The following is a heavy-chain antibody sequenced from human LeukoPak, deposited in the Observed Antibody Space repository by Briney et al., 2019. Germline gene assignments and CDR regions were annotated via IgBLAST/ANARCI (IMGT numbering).Heavy chain of an antibody. CDR1: GGSISSYY. D-gene: IGHD5-24*01. J-gene: IGHJ4*02. Sequence: SSETLSLTCTVSGGSISSYYWSWIRQPPGKGLEWIGYIYYSGSTNYNPSLKSRVTISVDTSKNQFSLKLSSVTAADTAVYYCARYSDGYSRNYFDCWGQGTLVTVSS. CDR3: ARYSDGYSRNYFDC. CDR2: IYYSGST. V-gene: IGHV4-59*01.